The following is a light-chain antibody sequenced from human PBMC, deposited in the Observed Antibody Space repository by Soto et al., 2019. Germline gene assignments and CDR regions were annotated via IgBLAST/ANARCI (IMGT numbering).Light chain of an antibody. CDR1: QSVSSN. Sequence: IVMSQSPPALSVSPGERATLSCRASQSVSSNLAWYQQKPGQAPRLLIYGASTRATGIPARFSGSGSGTEFTLTISSLQSEDFAVYYCQQYNNWPQTFGQGTKVDI. J-gene: IGKJ1*01. CDR3: QQYNNWPQT. V-gene: IGKV3-15*01. CDR2: GAS.